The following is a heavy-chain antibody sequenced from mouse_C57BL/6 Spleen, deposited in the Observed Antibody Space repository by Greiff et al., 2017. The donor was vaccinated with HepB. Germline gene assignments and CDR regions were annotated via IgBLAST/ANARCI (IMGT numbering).Heavy chain of an antibody. V-gene: IGHV5-17*01. CDR3: ARTVRGAMDY. Sequence: EVNVVESGGGLVKPGGSLKLSCAASGFTFSDYGMHWVRQAPEKGLEWVAYISSGSSTIYYADTVKGRFTISRDNAKNTLFLQMTSLRSEDTAMYYCARTVRGAMDYWGQGTSVTVSS. D-gene: IGHD3-2*02. CDR1: GFTFSDYG. J-gene: IGHJ4*01. CDR2: ISSGSSTI.